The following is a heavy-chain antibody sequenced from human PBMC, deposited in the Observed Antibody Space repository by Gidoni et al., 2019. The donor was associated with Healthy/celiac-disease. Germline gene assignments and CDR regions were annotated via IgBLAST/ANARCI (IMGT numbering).Heavy chain of an antibody. D-gene: IGHD5-12*01. V-gene: IGHV3-66*02. Sequence: EVQLVESGGGLVQPGGSLRLSCAASGFTVSSNYMSWVRQAPGKGLEWVSVIYSGGSTYYADSVKGRFTISRDNSKNTLYLQMNSLRAEDTAVYYCARVDMGMATIKDYYYYGMDVWGQGTTVTVSS. CDR1: GFTVSSNY. J-gene: IGHJ6*02. CDR3: ARVDMGMATIKDYYYYGMDV. CDR2: IYSGGST.